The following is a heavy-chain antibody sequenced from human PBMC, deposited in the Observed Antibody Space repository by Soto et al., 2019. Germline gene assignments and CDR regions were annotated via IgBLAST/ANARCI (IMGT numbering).Heavy chain of an antibody. CDR3: ASDSGYCGGGDCYSGAFDI. CDR2: ISSDSSHI. J-gene: IGHJ3*02. D-gene: IGHD2-21*01. V-gene: IGHV3-21*01. CDR1: EITFSTYN. Sequence: EVQLVESGGGLVKPGGSLRLSCAASEITFSTYNMNWVRQAPGKGLVWVSYISSDSSHIYYADAVKGRFTISRDNAKNSLYLQMTSLKVEDTAIYYCASDSGYCGGGDCYSGAFDIWGQGTMVTVSS.